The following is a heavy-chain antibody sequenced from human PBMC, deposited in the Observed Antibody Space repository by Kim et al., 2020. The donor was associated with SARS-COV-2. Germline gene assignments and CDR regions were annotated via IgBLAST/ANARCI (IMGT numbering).Heavy chain of an antibody. CDR3: AKDRYCSGGSCYYYGMDV. D-gene: IGHD2-15*01. CDR2: ISGSGGST. V-gene: IGHV3-23*01. Sequence: GGSLRLSCAASGFTFSSYAMSWVRQAPGKGLEWVSAISGSGGSTYYADSVNGRFTISRDNSKNTLYLQMNSLRAEDTAVYYCAKDRYCSGGSCYYYGMDVWGQGTTVTVSS. J-gene: IGHJ6*02. CDR1: GFTFSSYA.